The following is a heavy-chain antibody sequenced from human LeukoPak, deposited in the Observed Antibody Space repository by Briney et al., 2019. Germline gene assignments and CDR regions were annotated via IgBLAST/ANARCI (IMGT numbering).Heavy chain of an antibody. CDR1: GGSISSYY. CDR2: IYTSGST. Sequence: SETLSLTCTVSGGSISSYYGSWIRQPTGKGLEWIGRIYTSGSTNYNPSLKSRVTMSVDTSKNQFSLKLSSVTAADTAVYYCAETSGSGSRRGAFDIWGQGTMVIVSS. D-gene: IGHD3-3*01. CDR3: AETSGSGSRRGAFDI. J-gene: IGHJ3*02. V-gene: IGHV4-4*07.